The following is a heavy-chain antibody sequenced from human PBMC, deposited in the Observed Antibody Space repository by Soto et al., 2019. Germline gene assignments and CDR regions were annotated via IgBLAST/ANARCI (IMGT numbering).Heavy chain of an antibody. CDR2: IIPIFGTA. D-gene: IGHD3-3*01. Sequence: SVKVSCKASGGTFSSYAISWGRQAPVQGLEWMGGIIPIFGTANYAQKFQGRVTITADKSTSTAYMELSSLRSEDTAVYYCATHTYYDFWSGYPTPSPRDYYGMDVWGQGTTVTVSS. V-gene: IGHV1-69*06. CDR1: GGTFSSYA. CDR3: ATHTYYDFWSGYPTPSPRDYYGMDV. J-gene: IGHJ6*02.